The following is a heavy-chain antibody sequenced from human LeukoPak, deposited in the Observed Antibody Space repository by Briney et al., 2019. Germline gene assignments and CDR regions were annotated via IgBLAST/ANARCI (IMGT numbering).Heavy chain of an antibody. J-gene: IGHJ5*02. V-gene: IGHV3-21*01. CDR2: ISSSSKYI. CDR3: ARDPIPGVLVVIGWFDP. CDR1: GFTFSSYD. D-gene: IGHD3-22*01. Sequence: GGSLRLSCAASGFTFSSYDRNWVRQAPGKGLEWVSSISSSSKYIYHADSVKGRFTISRDNAKTSLYLQMNSLRAEDTAVYYCARDPIPGVLVVIGWFDPWGQGTLVTVSS.